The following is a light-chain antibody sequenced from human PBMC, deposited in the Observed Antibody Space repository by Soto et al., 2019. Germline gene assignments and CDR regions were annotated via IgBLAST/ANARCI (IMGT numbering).Light chain of an antibody. CDR2: DVS. CDR1: SSDVGAYNL. Sequence: QSALTQPASVSGSPGQSITISCTGTSSDVGAYNLVSWYQQHPGRAPKLFIFDVSDRPSGLSDRFSGSKSGNTASLTISGLQAEDEASYYCSSYTNTSTLVFGGWTKLTVL. V-gene: IGLV2-14*02. CDR3: SSYTNTSTLV. J-gene: IGLJ3*02.